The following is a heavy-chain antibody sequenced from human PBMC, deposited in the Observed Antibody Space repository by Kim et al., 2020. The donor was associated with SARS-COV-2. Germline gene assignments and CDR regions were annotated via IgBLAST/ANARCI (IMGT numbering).Heavy chain of an antibody. D-gene: IGHD6-19*01. CDR1: GFTFSSYG. V-gene: IGHV3-23*01. J-gene: IGHJ4*02. CDR3: AKRSSVWVFDC. CDR2: INNGDDNT. Sequence: GGSLRLSCAASGFTFSSYGMTWVRQAPGKGLEWVSSINNGDDNTHYADSGKGRFTISRDNSKNTLYLQMTSLRAEDTAVYYCAKRSSVWVFDCWGQGTLVTVSS.